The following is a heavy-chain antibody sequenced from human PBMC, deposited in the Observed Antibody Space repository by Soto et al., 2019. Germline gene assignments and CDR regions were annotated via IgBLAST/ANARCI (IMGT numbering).Heavy chain of an antibody. CDR1: GFTFSSYG. V-gene: IGHV3-30*18. CDR3: AKSDASNWSFVIDY. J-gene: IGHJ4*02. D-gene: IGHD6-13*01. CDR2: ISYDGSNK. Sequence: GGSLRLSCAASGFTFSSYGMHWVRHAPGKGLEWVALISYDGSNKQYADSVKGRFTNSRDNSKNTLYLQMSSLRAEDTAAYYCAKSDASNWSFVIDYWGQGTLVTVSS.